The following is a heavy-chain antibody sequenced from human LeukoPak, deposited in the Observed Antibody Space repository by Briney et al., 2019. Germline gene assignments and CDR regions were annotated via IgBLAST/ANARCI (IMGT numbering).Heavy chain of an antibody. Sequence: SETLSLTCTVSGGSISTYYWSWLRQPPGKGLEWIGYIYDSGSTNYNPSLKSRVTISEDTSKRQFSLNLRSVTAADTAVYYCAIVVGRYCSSTSCYIDYWGQGTLVTVSS. CDR1: GGSISTYY. D-gene: IGHD2-2*01. CDR3: AIVVGRYCSSTSCYIDY. CDR2: IYDSGST. J-gene: IGHJ4*02. V-gene: IGHV4-59*01.